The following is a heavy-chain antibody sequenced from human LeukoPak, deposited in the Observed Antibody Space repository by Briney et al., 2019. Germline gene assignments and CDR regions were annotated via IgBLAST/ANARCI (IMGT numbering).Heavy chain of an antibody. CDR3: ARGRLRGGYTAVAY. V-gene: IGHV3-13*01. CDR2: IGTAGDT. J-gene: IGHJ4*02. CDR1: GFTFSSYD. D-gene: IGHD5-24*01. Sequence: GGSLRLSCAASGFTFSSYDMHWVRQATGKGLEWVSAIGTAGDTYYPGSVKGRFTISRENAKNSLYLQMNSLRAGDTAVYYCARGRLRGGYTAVAYWSQGTLGTGSS.